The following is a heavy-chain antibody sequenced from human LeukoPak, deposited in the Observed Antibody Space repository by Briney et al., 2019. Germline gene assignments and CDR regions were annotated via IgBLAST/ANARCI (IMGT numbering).Heavy chain of an antibody. Sequence: PGGSLRLSCAASGFAFSNYWMHWVRQVPGKGLVWDSRITRDGSYANYADSVKGRFTFSRDNARNTLYLQMNSLRAEDTAVYYCARDGDGYNFDFWGQGALVTVSS. J-gene: IGHJ4*02. CDR3: ARDGDGYNFDF. CDR1: GFAFSNYW. V-gene: IGHV3-74*01. CDR2: ITRDGSYA. D-gene: IGHD5-24*01.